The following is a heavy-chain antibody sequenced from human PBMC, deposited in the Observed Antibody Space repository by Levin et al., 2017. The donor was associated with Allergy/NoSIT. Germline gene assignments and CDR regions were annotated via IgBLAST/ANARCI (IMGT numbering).Heavy chain of an antibody. CDR1: GFTFSSYS. D-gene: IGHD1-7*01. Sequence: GGSLRLSCAASGFTFSSYSMNWVRQAPGQGLEWVSSISTSSNYIYYADSVKGRFTISRDNAKNSLYLQRNSVRAEDTAVYYCARGGRITGTTGAWGQGTLVAVSS. CDR2: ISTSSNYI. J-gene: IGHJ5*02. V-gene: IGHV3-21*01. CDR3: ARGGRITGTTGA.